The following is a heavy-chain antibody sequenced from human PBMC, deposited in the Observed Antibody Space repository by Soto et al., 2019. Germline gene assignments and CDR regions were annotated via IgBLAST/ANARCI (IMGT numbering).Heavy chain of an antibody. V-gene: IGHV3-13*04. CDR1: GFTFSSYD. CDR3: ARNIMYYYDSSGSPSFDAFDI. D-gene: IGHD3-22*01. CDR2: IGTAGDT. Sequence: GGSLRLSCAASGFTFSSYDMHWVRQATGKGLEWVSAIGTAGDTYYPGSVKGRFTISRDNAKNSLYLQMNSLRAEDTAVYYCARNIMYYYDSSGSPSFDAFDIWGQGTMVTVSS. J-gene: IGHJ3*02.